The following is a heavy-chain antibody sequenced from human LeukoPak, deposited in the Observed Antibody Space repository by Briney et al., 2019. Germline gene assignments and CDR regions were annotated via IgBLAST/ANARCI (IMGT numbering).Heavy chain of an antibody. J-gene: IGHJ4*02. Sequence: TLSLTFTVSGGSISSCDYYWSWVRQPPGKGLEWIGYIYYSGSTYYTPSLKSRVTISLDTSKNQFSLRLSSVTAADTAVYYCARAIASSGSRLFDYWGQGTLVTVSS. CDR2: IYYSGST. CDR1: GGSISSCDYY. V-gene: IGHV4-30-4*01. CDR3: ARAIASSGSRLFDY. D-gene: IGHD3-10*01.